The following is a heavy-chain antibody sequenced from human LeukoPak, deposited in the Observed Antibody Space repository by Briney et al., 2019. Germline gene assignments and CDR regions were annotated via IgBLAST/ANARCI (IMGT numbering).Heavy chain of an antibody. D-gene: IGHD3-22*01. CDR3: ARVPSEYYDSSGYYFW. CDR1: GYTFTSYG. Sequence: ASVKVSCKASGYTFTSYGISWVRQAPGQGLEWMGRIIPILGIANYAQKFQGRVTITADKSTSTAYMELSSLRSEDTAVYYCARVPSEYYDSSGYYFWWGQGTLVTVSS. V-gene: IGHV1-69*04. CDR2: IIPILGIA. J-gene: IGHJ4*02.